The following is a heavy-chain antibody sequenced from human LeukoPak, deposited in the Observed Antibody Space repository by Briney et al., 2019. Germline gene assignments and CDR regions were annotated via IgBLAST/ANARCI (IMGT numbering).Heavy chain of an antibody. V-gene: IGHV4-59*11. CDR1: GGSISSHY. CDR2: IYYSGST. J-gene: IGHJ4*02. Sequence: PSETLSLTCTVSGGSISSHYWSWIRQPPGKGLEWIGYIYYSGSTNYNPSLKSRVTISVDTSKNQFSLKLSSVTAADTAVYYCARLRRKSSTTLGYFDYWGQGTLVTVSS. D-gene: IGHD6-13*01. CDR3: ARLRRKSSTTLGYFDY.